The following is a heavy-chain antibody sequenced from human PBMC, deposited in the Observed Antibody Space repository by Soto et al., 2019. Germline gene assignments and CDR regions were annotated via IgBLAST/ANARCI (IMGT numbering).Heavy chain of an antibody. D-gene: IGHD3-10*01. J-gene: IGHJ4*02. Sequence: GGSLRLSCAASGFSLSSFAMHWVRQAPGKGLEWVATTSYDGLNTFYGESVRGRFSISRDTSKNTLFLQRDSLKTEDTAVYFCAKSSSGLRDYFDSWGRGTLVTVSS. V-gene: IGHV3-30-3*02. CDR3: AKSSSGLRDYFDS. CDR1: GFSLSSFA. CDR2: TSYDGLNT.